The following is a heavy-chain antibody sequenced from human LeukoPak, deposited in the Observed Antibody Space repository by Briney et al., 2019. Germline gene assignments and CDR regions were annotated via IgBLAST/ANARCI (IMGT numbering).Heavy chain of an antibody. D-gene: IGHD3-22*01. CDR2: IIPIFGTA. V-gene: IGHV1-69*01. Sequence: SVKVSCKASGGTFISYAISWVRQAPGQGLEWMGGIIPIFGTANYAQKFQGRVTITADESTSTAYMELSSLRSEDTAVYYCASSSTYYYDSSGYYVFDYWGQGTLVTVSS. CDR1: GGTFISYA. J-gene: IGHJ4*02. CDR3: ASSSTYYYDSSGYYVFDY.